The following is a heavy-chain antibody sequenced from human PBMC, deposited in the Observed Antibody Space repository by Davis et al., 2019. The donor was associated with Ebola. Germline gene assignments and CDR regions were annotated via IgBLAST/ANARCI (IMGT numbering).Heavy chain of an antibody. CDR3: AKDLFWWSASDA. V-gene: IGHV3-23*01. J-gene: IGHJ6*02. CDR2: IGSDGGT. Sequence: GESLKISCAPSGFTFSDYDMSWVRQAPGKGLEWVSGIGSDGGTHYAGSVRGRFTISRDDSKNTLFLQMNSLRGEDTAIYYCAKDLFWWSASDAWGQGTTVVVS. D-gene: IGHD2-8*02. CDR1: GFTFSDYD.